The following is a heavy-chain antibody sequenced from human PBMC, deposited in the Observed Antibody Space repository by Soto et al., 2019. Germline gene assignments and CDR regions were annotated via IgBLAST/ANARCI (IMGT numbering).Heavy chain of an antibody. Sequence: PSETLSLTCTVSGGSISSYYWSWIRQPPGKGLEWIGYIYYSGSTNYNPSLKSRVTISVDTSKNQFSLKLSSVTAADTAVYYCARQSYGYGDYVGHMDVWGKGTTVTVSS. V-gene: IGHV4-59*08. J-gene: IGHJ6*03. CDR1: GGSISSYY. CDR3: ARQSYGYGDYVGHMDV. CDR2: IYYSGST. D-gene: IGHD4-17*01.